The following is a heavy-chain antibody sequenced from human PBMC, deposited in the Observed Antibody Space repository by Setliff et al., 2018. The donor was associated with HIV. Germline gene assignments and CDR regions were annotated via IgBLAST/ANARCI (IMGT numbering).Heavy chain of an antibody. CDR1: GYKLTGFY. CDR3: AREPDRIVGAA. CDR2: INPNSGGT. D-gene: IGHD1-26*01. J-gene: IGHJ5*02. V-gene: IGHV1-2*02. Sequence: ASVKVSCKASGYKLTGFYMHWIRQAPGQGLEWMGWINPNSGGTNYAQKFQGRVTMTRDTSISTAYMEVRDLRSDDTAVYYCAREPDRIVGAAWGQGTLVTVSS.